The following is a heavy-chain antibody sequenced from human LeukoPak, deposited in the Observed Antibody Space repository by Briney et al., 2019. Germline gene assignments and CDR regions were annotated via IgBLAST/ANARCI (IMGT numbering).Heavy chain of an antibody. D-gene: IGHD3-16*01. CDR3: ARYGGVAYYYYYMDV. Sequence: PSETLSLTCTVSGGSISSSSYYWGWIRQPPGKGLEWIGSIYYSGSTYYNPSLKSRVTISVDTSKNQFSLKLSSVTAADTAVYYCARYGGVAYYYYYMDVWGKGTTVTISS. CDR2: IYYSGST. V-gene: IGHV4-39*01. J-gene: IGHJ6*03. CDR1: GGSISSSSYY.